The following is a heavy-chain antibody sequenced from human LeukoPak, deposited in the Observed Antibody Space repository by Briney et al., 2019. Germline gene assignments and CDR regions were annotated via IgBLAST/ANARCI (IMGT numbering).Heavy chain of an antibody. V-gene: IGHV4-59*01. CDR2: IYYSGST. Sequence: SETLSLTCTVSGDSISSYYWSWIRQPPGKGLEWIGYIYYSGSTNYNPSLKSRVTISVDTSKNQFSLKLSSVTAADTAVYYCARADSSGYLFAFDYWGQGTLVTVSS. J-gene: IGHJ4*02. CDR1: GDSISSYY. D-gene: IGHD3-22*01. CDR3: ARADSSGYLFAFDY.